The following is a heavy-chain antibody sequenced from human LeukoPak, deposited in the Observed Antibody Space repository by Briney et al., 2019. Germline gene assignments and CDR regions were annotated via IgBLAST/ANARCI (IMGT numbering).Heavy chain of an antibody. V-gene: IGHV3-7*01. D-gene: IGHD4-23*01. CDR3: AILWGTVVTPFDY. Sequence: GGSLRLSCAASGFTFSSYWMTWVRQAPGKGPEWVANIKQDGSEKYYVDSVKGRFTISRDNAKNSLYLQMNSLRAEDTAVYYCAILWGTVVTPFDYWGQGTLVTVSS. CDR2: IKQDGSEK. CDR1: GFTFSSYW. J-gene: IGHJ4*02.